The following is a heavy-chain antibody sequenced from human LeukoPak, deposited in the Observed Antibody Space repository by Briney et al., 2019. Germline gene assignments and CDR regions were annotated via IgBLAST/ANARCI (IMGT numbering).Heavy chain of an antibody. CDR3: ARVSKVYSSSWYAENFDY. J-gene: IGHJ4*02. CDR1: GFTFSSYW. V-gene: IGHV3-7*01. Sequence: GGSLRLSCAASGFTFSSYWMSWVRQAPGKGLEWVANIKQDGSEKYYVDSVKGRFTISRDNAKTSLYLQKNSLRAEDTAVYYCARVSKVYSSSWYAENFDYWGQGTLVTVSS. CDR2: IKQDGSEK. D-gene: IGHD6-13*01.